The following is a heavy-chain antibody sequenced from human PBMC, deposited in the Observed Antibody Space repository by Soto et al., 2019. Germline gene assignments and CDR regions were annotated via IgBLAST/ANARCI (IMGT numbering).Heavy chain of an antibody. D-gene: IGHD3-10*01. CDR3: ARHPFTMVRGVIMSWFDP. Sequence: SETLSLTCTVSGGSISSSSYYWGWIRQPPGKGLEWIGSIYYSGSTYHNPSLKSRVTISVDTSKNQFSLKLSSVTAADTAVYYCARHPFTMVRGVIMSWFDPWGQGTLVTVSS. V-gene: IGHV4-39*07. CDR1: GGSISSSSYY. CDR2: IYYSGST. J-gene: IGHJ5*02.